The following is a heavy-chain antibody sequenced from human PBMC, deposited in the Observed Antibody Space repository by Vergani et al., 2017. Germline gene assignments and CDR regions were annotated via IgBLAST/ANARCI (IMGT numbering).Heavy chain of an antibody. J-gene: IGHJ6*03. Sequence: QLQLQESGSGLVKPSQTLSLTCAVSGDSLTRGWFSWNWIRQPPGKGPEWIGYIFPSGNSDYNPSLKIRVSISLDKSKNQFSLWVNSVTAADTAVYFCARDSLRALVGYYYYMDVWGKGKTVVVSS. V-gene: IGHV4-30-2*01. CDR1: GDSLTRGWFS. CDR2: IFPSGNS. D-gene: IGHD3-16*02. CDR3: ARDSLRALVGYYYYMDV.